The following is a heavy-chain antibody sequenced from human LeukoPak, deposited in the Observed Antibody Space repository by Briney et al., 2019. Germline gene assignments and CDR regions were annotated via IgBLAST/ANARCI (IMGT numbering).Heavy chain of an antibody. Sequence: GASVKVSRKASGYTFTGYYMHWVRQAPGQGLEWMGWINPNSGGTNYAQKFQGRVTMTRDTSISTAYMELSRLRSDDTAVYYCARGTPYCSSTSCYDFDYWGQGTLVTVSS. V-gene: IGHV1-2*02. CDR2: INPNSGGT. CDR3: ARGTPYCSSTSCYDFDY. D-gene: IGHD2-2*01. CDR1: GYTFTGYY. J-gene: IGHJ4*02.